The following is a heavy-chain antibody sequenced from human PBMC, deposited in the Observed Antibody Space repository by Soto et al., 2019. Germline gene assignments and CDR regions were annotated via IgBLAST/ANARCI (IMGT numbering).Heavy chain of an antibody. CDR3: TRRDHDFLTGPISFDP. J-gene: IGHJ5*02. V-gene: IGHV3-73*01. CDR1: GFTFSGSA. Sequence: PGGSLRLSCAVSGFTFSGSAMHWVRQASGKGLEWVGRIRSRANSYATSYAASVKGRFTISRDDSKNTAYLQMNSLKAEDTAVYYCTRRDHDFLTGPISFDPWGQGTLVTVSS. D-gene: IGHD3-9*01. CDR2: IRSRANSYAT.